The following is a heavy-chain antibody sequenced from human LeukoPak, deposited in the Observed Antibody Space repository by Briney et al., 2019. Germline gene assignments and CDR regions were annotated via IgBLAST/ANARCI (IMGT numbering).Heavy chain of an antibody. V-gene: IGHV5-51*01. CDR1: GYSFTSYW. CDR2: IYPGDSDT. CDR3: ARHLGYCSNTSCYPYFDY. J-gene: IGHJ4*02. Sequence: GESLKISCKGSGYSFTSYWIGWVRQMPGKGLEWMGIIYPGDSDTRYSPSFQGQVTISADKSISTAYLQWSSLKASDTAMYYCARHLGYCSNTSCYPYFDYWGQGTLVTVSS. D-gene: IGHD2-2*01.